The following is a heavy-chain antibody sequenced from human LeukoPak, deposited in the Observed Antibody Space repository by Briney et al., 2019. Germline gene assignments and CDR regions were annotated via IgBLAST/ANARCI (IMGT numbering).Heavy chain of an antibody. Sequence: QTGGPLRLSCAASGFSFSSYSMNWVRQAPGKGLEWVSYITSSSSNIHYADSVKGRFTISRDNAKNSLYLQMNSLRAEDTAVYYCAGDKSYAFDIWGQGTTVTVSS. CDR1: GFSFSSYS. J-gene: IGHJ3*02. V-gene: IGHV3-48*01. CDR3: AGDKSYAFDI. CDR2: ITSSSSNI.